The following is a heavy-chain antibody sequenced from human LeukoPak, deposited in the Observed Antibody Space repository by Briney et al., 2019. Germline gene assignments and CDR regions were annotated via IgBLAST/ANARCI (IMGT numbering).Heavy chain of an antibody. Sequence: PSETLSLTCAVYGGSFSGYYWSWIRQPPGKGLEWIGEINHSGSTNYNPSLQSRVTISVDTSKTQFSLKLRSVTAADTAVYYCARDIMVRGVIKRSGMDVWGKGTTVTVSS. CDR2: INHSGST. V-gene: IGHV4-34*01. CDR1: GGSFSGYY. J-gene: IGHJ6*04. D-gene: IGHD3-10*01. CDR3: ARDIMVRGVIKRSGMDV.